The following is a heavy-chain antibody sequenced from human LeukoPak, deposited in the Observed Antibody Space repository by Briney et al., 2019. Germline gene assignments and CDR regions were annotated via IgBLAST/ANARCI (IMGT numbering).Heavy chain of an antibody. D-gene: IGHD6-19*01. Sequence: SETLSLTCAVYGGSFSGYYWNWIRQPPGKGLEWIGEINHSGSTNYDPSLKSRVTISVDTSKNQFSLKLSSVTAADTAVYYCAREGRIAVAWNYGMDVWGQGTTVTVSS. J-gene: IGHJ6*02. CDR3: AREGRIAVAWNYGMDV. CDR2: INHSGST. CDR1: GGSFSGYY. V-gene: IGHV4-34*01.